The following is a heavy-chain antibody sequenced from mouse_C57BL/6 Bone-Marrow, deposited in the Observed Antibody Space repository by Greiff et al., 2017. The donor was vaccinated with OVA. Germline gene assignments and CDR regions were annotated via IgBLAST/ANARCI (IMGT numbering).Heavy chain of an antibody. J-gene: IGHJ2*01. CDR2: ISSGGSYT. Sequence: EVKLVESGGDLVKPGGSLKLSCAASGFTFSSYGMSWVRQTPDKRLEWVATISSGGSYTYYPDSVKGRFTISRDNAKNTLYLQMSSLKSEDTAMYYCARQGGTGFDYWGQGPTLTVSS. CDR3: ARQGGTGFDY. D-gene: IGHD4-1*01. CDR1: GFTFSSYG. V-gene: IGHV5-6*01.